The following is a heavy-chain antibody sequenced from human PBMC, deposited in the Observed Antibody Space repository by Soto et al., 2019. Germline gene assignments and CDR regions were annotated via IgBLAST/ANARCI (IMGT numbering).Heavy chain of an antibody. V-gene: IGHV1-3*05. CDR3: ARAWVGVTAPDY. J-gene: IGHJ4*02. D-gene: IGHD2-21*02. Sequence: QVQLVQSGAEEKKPGASVKVSCKASGYTFTSYAMHWVRQAPGQRLEWMGWINAGNGNTKYSQKFQGRVTITRDTAASTVYLELSSLRSEDTAVYYCARAWVGVTAPDYWGQGTLVTVSS. CDR1: GYTFTSYA. CDR2: INAGNGNT.